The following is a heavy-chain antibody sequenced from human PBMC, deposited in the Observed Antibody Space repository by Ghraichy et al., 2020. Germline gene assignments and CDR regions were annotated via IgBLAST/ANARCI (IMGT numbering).Heavy chain of an antibody. CDR3: ARHDYSNYGLLYYYYYMDV. Sequence: GGSLRLSCAASGFTFSDYYMSWIRQAPGKGLEWVSYISSSGSTIYYADSVKGRFTISRDNAKNSLYLQMNSLRAEDTAVYYCARHDYSNYGLLYYYYYMDVWGKGTTVTVSS. J-gene: IGHJ6*03. CDR1: GFTFSDYY. V-gene: IGHV3-11*04. D-gene: IGHD4-11*01. CDR2: ISSSGSTI.